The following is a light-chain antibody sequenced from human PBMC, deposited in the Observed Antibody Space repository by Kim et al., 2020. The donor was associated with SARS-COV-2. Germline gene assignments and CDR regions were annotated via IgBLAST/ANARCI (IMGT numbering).Light chain of an antibody. CDR2: NIS. Sequence: VGEGVTITCRASKVITKFLDWYQQKPGKAPKLLINNISDLQSDVPSRFSGRGSGTEFTLTISSLQPEDLATYYCQQVIDYPITFGQGTRLEIK. V-gene: IGKV1-9*01. CDR1: KVITKF. J-gene: IGKJ5*01. CDR3: QQVIDYPIT.